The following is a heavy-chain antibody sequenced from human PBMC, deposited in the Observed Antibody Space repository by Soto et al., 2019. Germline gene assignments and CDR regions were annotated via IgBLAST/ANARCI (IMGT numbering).Heavy chain of an antibody. V-gene: IGHV3-30*18. CDR2: ISAAGNSE. Sequence: QVQLVESGGGVVQPGRSLRLACVVSGLNFSTSDMQWVRQAPGKGPEWVAAISAAGNSEFYADFVKGRFTVSRENSKNTVYLQMDSLRAEDTAVYYCAKDVDYGGNPWGNWGQGTLVTVSS. CDR1: GLNFSTSD. D-gene: IGHD4-17*01. CDR3: AKDVDYGGNPWGN. J-gene: IGHJ4*02.